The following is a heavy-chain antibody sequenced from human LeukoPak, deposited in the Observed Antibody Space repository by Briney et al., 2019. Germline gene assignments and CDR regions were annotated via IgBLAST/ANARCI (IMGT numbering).Heavy chain of an antibody. Sequence: PSETLSLTCTVSGGSISSSSYYWGWIRQPPGKGLEWIGEINHSGSTNYNPSLKSRVTISVDTSKNQFSLKLSSVTAADTAVYYCARHGRGRKMATYYNWFDPWGQGTLVTVSS. CDR2: INHSGST. D-gene: IGHD5-24*01. V-gene: IGHV4-39*01. CDR1: GGSISSSSYY. J-gene: IGHJ5*02. CDR3: ARHGRGRKMATYYNWFDP.